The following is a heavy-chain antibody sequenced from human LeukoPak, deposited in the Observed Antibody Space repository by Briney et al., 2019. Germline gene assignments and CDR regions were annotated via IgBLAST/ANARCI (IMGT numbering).Heavy chain of an antibody. CDR3: AREGWGSSWLDY. J-gene: IGHJ4*02. Sequence: ASVKVSCKASGYTFIGYNLYWVRQAPGQGLEWMGRINPNSGGTHYAQKFQDRVIMTREMSISTAYMELSRLKSDDTAVYYCAREGWGSSWLDYWGQGTLVAVSS. CDR2: INPNSGGT. CDR1: GYTFIGYN. D-gene: IGHD6-13*01. V-gene: IGHV1-2*06.